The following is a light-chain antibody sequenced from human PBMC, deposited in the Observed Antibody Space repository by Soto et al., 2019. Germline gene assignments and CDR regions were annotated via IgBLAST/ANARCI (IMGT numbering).Light chain of an antibody. CDR3: QQYNNWPPYP. V-gene: IGKV3-15*01. CDR2: GAS. J-gene: IGKJ2*01. CDR1: QSVSSY. Sequence: EIVMTQSPATLSVSPGERATLSCRASQSVSSYLAWYQQKPGQAPRLLIYGASTRATGIPARFSGSGSGTEFTLTISSLQSEDFAVYYCQQYNNWPPYPFGQGTKLEIK.